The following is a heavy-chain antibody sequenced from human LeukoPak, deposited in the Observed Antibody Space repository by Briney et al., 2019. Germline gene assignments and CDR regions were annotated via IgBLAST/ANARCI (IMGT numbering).Heavy chain of an antibody. CDR3: ARGGSGYALNWFDP. J-gene: IGHJ5*02. D-gene: IGHD5-12*01. V-gene: IGHV4-59*01. Sequence: PSETLSLTCTVSGGSIGSYYWSWIRQPPGKGLEWIGHISNSGSTNYNPSLKSRVTISVDTSKNQFSLKLSSVTAADTAVYYCARGGSGYALNWFDPWGQGTLVTVSS. CDR1: GGSIGSYY. CDR2: ISNSGST.